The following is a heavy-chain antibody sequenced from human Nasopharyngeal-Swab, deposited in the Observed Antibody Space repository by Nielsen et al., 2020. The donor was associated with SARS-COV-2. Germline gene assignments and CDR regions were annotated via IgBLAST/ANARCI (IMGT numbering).Heavy chain of an antibody. V-gene: IGHV3-7*03. CDR3: AKDGRYYASGSHPFDY. D-gene: IGHD3-10*01. Sequence: GESLKISCAASGFTFSSYWMSWVRQAPGKGLEWVANIKQDGSEKYYLDSVKGRFTISRDNSKNTVYLQMNTLRAEDTAVYYCAKDGRYYASGSHPFDYWGQGTLVTVSS. CDR1: GFTFSSYW. J-gene: IGHJ4*02. CDR2: IKQDGSEK.